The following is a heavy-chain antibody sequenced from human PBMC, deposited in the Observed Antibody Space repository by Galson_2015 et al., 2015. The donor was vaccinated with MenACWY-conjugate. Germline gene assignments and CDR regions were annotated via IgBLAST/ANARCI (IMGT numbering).Heavy chain of an antibody. D-gene: IGHD5-18*01. V-gene: IGHV3-48*03. Sequence: SLRLSCAASGFTFTGYEFNWVRQAPGKGLEWLSYISKSGSPIFYAASVKGRFTISRDNTKKSLFLQMNSLRAGDTGVYYCARVGTWIHQYFYYMDVGGKGTTVTVSS. CDR3: ARVGTWIHQYFYYMDV. CDR1: GFTFTGYE. CDR2: ISKSGSPI. J-gene: IGHJ6*03.